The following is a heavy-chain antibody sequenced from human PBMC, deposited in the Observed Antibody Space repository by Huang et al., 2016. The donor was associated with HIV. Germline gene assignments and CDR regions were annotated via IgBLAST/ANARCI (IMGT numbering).Heavy chain of an antibody. Sequence: QNTLKQSGPTHVKPTQTLTLTCSFSGFSLSATVGVGWIRQPPGKALAWLALIFGGDDKSYSPFMETRLTIAEDTSKSQVILRMTNMDPEDTATYFCVHSVAAPFDYWGQGTPVTVSS. CDR2: IFGGDDK. D-gene: IGHD6-25*01. V-gene: IGHV2-5*02. J-gene: IGHJ4*02. CDR3: VHSVAAPFDY. CDR1: GFSLSATVG.